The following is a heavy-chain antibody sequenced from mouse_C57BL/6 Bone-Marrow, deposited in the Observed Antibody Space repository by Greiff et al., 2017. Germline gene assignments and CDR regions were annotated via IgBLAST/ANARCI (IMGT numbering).Heavy chain of an antibody. J-gene: IGHJ3*01. CDR3: ARVSVGNGPFAY. V-gene: IGHV2-2*01. D-gene: IGHD2-1*01. CDR2: IWSGGST. CDR1: GFSLTSYG. Sequence: VQLQQSGPGLVQPSQSLSITCTASGFSLTSYGVHWVRQSPGKGLEWLGVIWSGGSTNYYAAFVSRLSISQDNTKSQVFCKMKSQQADNTDRYYGARVSVGNGPFAYWGQGTLVTVSA.